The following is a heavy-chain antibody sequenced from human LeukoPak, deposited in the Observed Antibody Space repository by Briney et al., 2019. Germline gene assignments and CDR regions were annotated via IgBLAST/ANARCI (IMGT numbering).Heavy chain of an antibody. CDR1: GFTFSSYA. V-gene: IGHV3-23*01. CDR2: ISGSGGST. CDR3: AKAFPYCSGGSCYSGGFDY. Sequence: PGGSLRLSCAASGFTFSSYAMSWVRQAPGKGLEWVSAISGSGGSTYYADSVKGRFTISRDNSKNTLYPQMNSLRAEDTAVYYCAKAFPYCSGGSCYSGGFDYWGQGTLVTVSS. J-gene: IGHJ4*02. D-gene: IGHD2-15*01.